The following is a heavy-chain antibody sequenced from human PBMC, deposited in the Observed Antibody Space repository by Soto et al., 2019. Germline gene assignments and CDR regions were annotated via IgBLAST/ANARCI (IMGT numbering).Heavy chain of an antibody. Sequence: PGGSLRLSCVASGVTFSSYAMSWVRQAPGKGLEWVSAVSKSGLDTNYADFVKGRFTISRDNAKSSLYLQMNNLRAEDTAFYFCARATQSYYDTSGYYSYVHWGQGAQVTVSS. J-gene: IGHJ4*02. D-gene: IGHD3-22*01. V-gene: IGHV3-23*01. CDR2: VSKSGLDT. CDR1: GVTFSSYA. CDR3: ARATQSYYDTSGYYSYVH.